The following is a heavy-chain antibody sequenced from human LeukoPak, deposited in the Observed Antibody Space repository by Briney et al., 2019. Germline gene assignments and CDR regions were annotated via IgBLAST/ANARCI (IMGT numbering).Heavy chain of an antibody. J-gene: IGHJ4*02. CDR1: GGSISSYY. Sequence: SETLSLTCTVSGGSISSYYWSWIRQPPGKGLEWIGYIYYSGSTNYNPSLKSRVIISVDTSKNQFSLKLSSVTAADTAVYYCARVRLGDGYCDYWGQGTLVTVSS. CDR3: ARVRLGDGYCDY. CDR2: IYYSGST. D-gene: IGHD2-21*01. V-gene: IGHV4-59*01.